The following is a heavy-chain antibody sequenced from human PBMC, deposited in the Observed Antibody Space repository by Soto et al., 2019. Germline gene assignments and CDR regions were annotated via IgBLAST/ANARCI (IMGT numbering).Heavy chain of an antibody. J-gene: IGHJ5*02. D-gene: IGHD2-2*01. CDR2: ISAYNGNT. Sequence: ASVKVSCTASGYTFTSYGISWVRQAPGQGLEWMGWISAYNGNTNYAQKLQGRVTMTTDTSTSTAYMELRSLRSDDTAVYYCAFVPAAPYNWFDPWGQGTLVTVSS. CDR3: AFVPAAPYNWFDP. V-gene: IGHV1-18*01. CDR1: GYTFTSYG.